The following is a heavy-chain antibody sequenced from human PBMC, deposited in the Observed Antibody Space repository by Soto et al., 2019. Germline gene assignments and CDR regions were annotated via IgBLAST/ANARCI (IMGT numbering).Heavy chain of an antibody. D-gene: IGHD3-22*01. CDR2: VSAYNGNT. CDR3: ARNYYDSSAQGHWFDP. V-gene: IGHV1-18*01. CDR1: GYTFTSYG. J-gene: IGHJ5*02. Sequence: ASVKVSCKASGYTFTSYGISWVRQAPGQGLEWMGWVSAYNGNTKHAQKFQGRVTMTTDTSTRTAYMELRSLRSDDTAVYYCARNYYDSSAQGHWFDPWGQGTPVTVSS.